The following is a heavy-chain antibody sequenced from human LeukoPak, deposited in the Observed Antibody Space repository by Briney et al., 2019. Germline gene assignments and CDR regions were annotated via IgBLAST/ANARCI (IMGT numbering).Heavy chain of an antibody. CDR1: GFTFSSYA. CDR3: ARVRTYYDFWSGYYSDAFDI. J-gene: IGHJ3*02. D-gene: IGHD3-3*01. CDR2: ISSSSSYI. V-gene: IGHV3-21*01. Sequence: GGSLRLSCAASGFTFSSYAMSWVRQAPGKGLEWVSSISSSSSYIYYADSVKGRFTISRDNAKNSLYLQMNSLRAEDTAVYYCARVRTYYDFWSGYYSDAFDIWGQGTMVTVSS.